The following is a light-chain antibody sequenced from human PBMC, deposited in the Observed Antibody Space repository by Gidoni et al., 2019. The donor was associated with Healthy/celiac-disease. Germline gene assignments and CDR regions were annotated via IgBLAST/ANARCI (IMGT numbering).Light chain of an antibody. CDR3: QQSYRTRYT. CDR2: AAS. J-gene: IGKJ2*01. V-gene: IGKV1-39*01. Sequence: DIQMTQSPSSLSASVGDRVTITCRASQSISSYLNWYQQKPGKAPKLLIYAASSLQSGVPSRFSVSGSGTDFTLTISSLQPEDFATYYCQQSYRTRYTFGQGTKLEIK. CDR1: QSISSY.